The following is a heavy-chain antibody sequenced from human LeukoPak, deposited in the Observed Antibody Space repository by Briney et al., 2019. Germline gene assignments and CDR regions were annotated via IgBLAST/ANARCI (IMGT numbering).Heavy chain of an antibody. J-gene: IGHJ4*02. D-gene: IGHD3-10*01. CDR2: ISDSGDNT. V-gene: IGHV3-23*01. CDR3: AKVGGAMVRGVSDY. CDR1: GFTFNIYS. Sequence: GGSLRLSCAASGFTFNIYSMTWVRQAPGKGLEWVSSISDSGDNTYYADSVKGRFTISRDNSKNTLYLQMNSLTDEDTAIYYCAKVGGAMVRGVSDYWGQGTLVTVSS.